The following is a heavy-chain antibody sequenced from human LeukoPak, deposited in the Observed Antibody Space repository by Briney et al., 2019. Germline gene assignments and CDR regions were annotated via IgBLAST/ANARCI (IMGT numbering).Heavy chain of an antibody. Sequence: PSETLSLTCAVYGGSFSGYYWSWIRQPPGKGLEWIGEINHSGSTNYNPSLKSRVTISVDTSKNQFSLKLSSVTAADTAVYYCAEGYYDSSGDAFDIWSQGTMVTVSS. J-gene: IGHJ3*02. D-gene: IGHD3-22*01. CDR3: AEGYYDSSGDAFDI. CDR1: GGSFSGYY. CDR2: INHSGST. V-gene: IGHV4-34*01.